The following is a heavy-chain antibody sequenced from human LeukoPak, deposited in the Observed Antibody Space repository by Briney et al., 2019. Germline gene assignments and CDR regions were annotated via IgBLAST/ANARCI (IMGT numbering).Heavy chain of an antibody. CDR2: INTDGSRT. CDR3: TRVRSGSYNWFDP. J-gene: IGHJ5*02. CDR1: GFTFSSYW. D-gene: IGHD1-26*01. V-gene: IGHV3-74*01. Sequence: GGSLRVSCAASGFTFSSYWMHWVRQAPGKGLVWVSRINTDGSRTSYADPVKGRFTISRDNAKNTLFLQMNSLRAEDTAVYYCTRVRSGSYNWFDPWGQGTLVTVSS.